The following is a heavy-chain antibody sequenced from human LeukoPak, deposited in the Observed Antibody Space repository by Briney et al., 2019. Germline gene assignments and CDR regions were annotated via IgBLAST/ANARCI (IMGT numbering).Heavy chain of an antibody. D-gene: IGHD3-22*01. CDR1: GFTFSSYA. V-gene: IGHV3-23*01. CDR3: AKTRDSSGYYSRLYFDY. CDR2: ISGSGGST. J-gene: IGHJ4*02. Sequence: GGSLRLSCAASGFTFSSYAMSWVRQAPGKGLEWVSAISGSGGSTYYADSVKGRFTISRDNSKNMLYLQMNSLRAEDTAVYYCAKTRDSSGYYSRLYFDYWGQGTLVTVSS.